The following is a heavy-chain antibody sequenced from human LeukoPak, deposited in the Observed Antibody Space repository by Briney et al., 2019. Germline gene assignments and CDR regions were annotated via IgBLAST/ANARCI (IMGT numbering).Heavy chain of an antibody. Sequence: SETLSLTCTVSGGSISSSSYYWGWIRQPPGKGLEWIGSIYYSGSTYYNPSLKRRVTISVYTSKKQFSLKLSSVTAADTAVYYCARPAPIPPYRYYYYMDVWGKGTTVTVSS. J-gene: IGHJ6*03. V-gene: IGHV4-39*01. CDR1: GGSISSSSYY. CDR3: ARPAPIPPYRYYYYMDV. D-gene: IGHD2-2*01. CDR2: IYYSGST.